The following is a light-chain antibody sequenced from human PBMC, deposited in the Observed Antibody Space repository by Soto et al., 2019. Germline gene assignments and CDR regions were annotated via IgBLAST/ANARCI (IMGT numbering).Light chain of an antibody. V-gene: IGLV2-8*01. CDR2: EVS. Sequence: QSALTQPPSASGSPGQSVTISCTGTSSDVGGYTYVSWYQQHPGKAPKLMIYEVSKRPSGVPDRFSGSKSGNTASLTVSGLQAEDEAEYCCSSYAGSNIYVFGTGAKLTVL. CDR1: SSDVGGYTY. J-gene: IGLJ1*01. CDR3: SSYAGSNIYV.